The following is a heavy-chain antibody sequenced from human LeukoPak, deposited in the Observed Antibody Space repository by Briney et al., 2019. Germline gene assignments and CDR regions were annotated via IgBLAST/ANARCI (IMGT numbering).Heavy chain of an antibody. V-gene: IGHV1-2*02. J-gene: IGHJ5*02. CDR1: GYIFTGYY. CDR3: ARGRLGTWFGELKA. D-gene: IGHD3-10*01. CDR2: INANSGGT. Sequence: ASVKVSCKASGYIFTGYYMHWVRQAPGQGLEWMGWINANSGGTKYAQKFQGRVTMTRDTSISTAYMELSSLRSDDTAVYYRARGRLGTWFGELKAWGQGTLVTVSS.